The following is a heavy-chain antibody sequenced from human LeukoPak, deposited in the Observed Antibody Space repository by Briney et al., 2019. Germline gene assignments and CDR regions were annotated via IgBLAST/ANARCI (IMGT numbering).Heavy chain of an antibody. Sequence: PGGSLRLSCAASGFTFSSYAMSWVRQAPGKGLEWVSAISGSGGSTYYADSVKGRFTISRDNSKNTLYLQMNSLRAEDTAVYYCAKVLRGLLLRNYLDYGARGPLVPVPS. CDR3: AKVLRGLLLRNYLDY. V-gene: IGHV3-23*01. CDR1: GFTFSSYA. D-gene: IGHD3-22*01. J-gene: IGHJ4*02. CDR2: ISGSGGST.